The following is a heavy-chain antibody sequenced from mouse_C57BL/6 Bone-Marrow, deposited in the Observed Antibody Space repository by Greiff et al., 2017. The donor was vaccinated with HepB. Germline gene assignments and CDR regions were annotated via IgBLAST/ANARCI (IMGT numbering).Heavy chain of an antibody. J-gene: IGHJ2*01. Sequence: EVNLVESGGGLVQPKGSLKLSCAASGFSFNTYAMNWVRQAPGKGLEWVARIRSKSNNYATYYADSVKDRFTISRDDSESMLYLQMNNLKTEDTAIYYCVRHEGYGTGFDYWGQGTTLTVSS. CDR2: IRSKSNNYAT. D-gene: IGHD1-1*01. CDR3: VRHEGYGTGFDY. V-gene: IGHV10-1*01. CDR1: GFSFNTYA.